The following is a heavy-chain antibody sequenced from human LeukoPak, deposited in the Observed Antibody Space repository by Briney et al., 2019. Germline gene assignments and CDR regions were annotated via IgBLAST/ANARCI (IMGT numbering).Heavy chain of an antibody. CDR3: ARLGIAAAHFDY. CDR2: IIPILGIA. Sequence: ASVKVSCKASGGTFSSYAISWVRQAPGQGLEWMGRIIPILGIANYAQKFLGRVTSTADKSTSTAYMELSSLRSEDTAVYYCARLGIAAAHFDYWGQGALVTVSS. V-gene: IGHV1-69*04. J-gene: IGHJ4*02. CDR1: GGTFSSYA. D-gene: IGHD6-13*01.